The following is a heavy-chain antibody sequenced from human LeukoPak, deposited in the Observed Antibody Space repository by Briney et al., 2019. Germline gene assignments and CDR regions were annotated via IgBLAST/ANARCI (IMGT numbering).Heavy chain of an antibody. J-gene: IGHJ4*02. CDR3: ARDPDGDYDFDY. V-gene: IGHV3-48*01. CDR1: GFSVNDYG. Sequence: GSLRLSCAASGFSVNDYGVNWVRRAPGEGLEWLSHTNSNGAVISYADSVKGRFTVSRDTAKSSLYLQMNGLRVEDTAIYFCARDPDGDYDFDYWGQGTLVTVSS. D-gene: IGHD4-17*01. CDR2: TNSNGAVI.